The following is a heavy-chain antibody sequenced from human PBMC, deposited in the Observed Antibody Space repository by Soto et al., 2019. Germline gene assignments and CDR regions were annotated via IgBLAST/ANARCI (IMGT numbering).Heavy chain of an antibody. Sequence: GGSLRLSCAASGFTFSSYGMHWVRQAPGKGLEWVAVIWYDGSNKYYADSVKGRFTISRDNSKNTLYLQMNSLRAEDTAVYYCARMGYSRNEYYYYGMDVWGQGTTVTVSS. CDR3: ARMGYSRNEYYYYGMDV. J-gene: IGHJ6*02. D-gene: IGHD6-13*01. CDR2: IWYDGSNK. V-gene: IGHV3-33*01. CDR1: GFTFSSYG.